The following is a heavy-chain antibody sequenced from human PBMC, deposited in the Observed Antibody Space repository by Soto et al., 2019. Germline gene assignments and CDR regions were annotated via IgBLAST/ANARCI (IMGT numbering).Heavy chain of an antibody. CDR3: AREEVVRYFGV. D-gene: IGHD3-9*01. CDR1: GCSVRSYY. J-gene: IGHJ4*02. V-gene: IGHV4-59*02. CDR2: IHYSGST. Sequence: NPSETLSLTCTVSGCSVRSYYWSWIRQPPGKGLEWIGYIHYSGSTSNPSPKSRVTISVDASKNQVSLKLSSVTAADTAVYYSAREEVVRYFGVWGQGTLVTVSS.